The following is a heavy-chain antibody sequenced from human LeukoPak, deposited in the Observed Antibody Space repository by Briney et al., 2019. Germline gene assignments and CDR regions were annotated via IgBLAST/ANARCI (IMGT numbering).Heavy chain of an antibody. D-gene: IGHD3-10*01. J-gene: IGHJ4*02. CDR1: GGSISSSSYY. Sequence: PSETLSLTCTVSGGSISSSSYYWGWIRQPPGKGLEWIGSIYYSGSTYYNPSLKSRVTISVDTSKNQFPLKLSSVTAADTAVYYCASKWFGELSDPGFDYWGQGTLVTVSS. CDR3: ASKWFGELSDPGFDY. V-gene: IGHV4-39*01. CDR2: IYYSGST.